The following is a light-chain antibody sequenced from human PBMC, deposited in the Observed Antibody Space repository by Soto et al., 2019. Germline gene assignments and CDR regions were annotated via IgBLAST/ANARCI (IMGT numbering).Light chain of an antibody. Sequence: SYELNQPPSVSVAPGKTARITCGGNNIGSKSVHWYQQKPGQAPVLVIYYDSDRPSGIPERFSGSNSGNTATLTISRVEAGDEADYYCQVWDSSSDRDVVFGGGTKLTVL. CDR2: YDS. CDR3: QVWDSSSDRDVV. V-gene: IGLV3-21*04. CDR1: NIGSKS. J-gene: IGLJ2*01.